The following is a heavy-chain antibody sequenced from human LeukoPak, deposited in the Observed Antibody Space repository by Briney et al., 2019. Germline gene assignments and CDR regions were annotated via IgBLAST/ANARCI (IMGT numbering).Heavy chain of an antibody. V-gene: IGHV3-23*01. J-gene: IGHJ4*02. CDR1: GFTVSSNY. CDR3: ARARPINTMIVPGSFDY. CDR2: ISGSGGST. D-gene: IGHD3-22*01. Sequence: GGSLRLSCAASGFTVSSNYMSWVRQAPGKGLEWVSAISGSGGSTYYADSVKGRFTISRDNSKNTLYLQMNSLRAEDTAVYYCARARPINTMIVPGSFDYWGQGTLVTVSS.